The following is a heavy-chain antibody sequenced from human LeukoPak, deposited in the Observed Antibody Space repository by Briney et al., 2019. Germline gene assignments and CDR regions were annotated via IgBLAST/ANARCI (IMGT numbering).Heavy chain of an antibody. Sequence: GGSLRISCAASGFHFSTYWMTWVRQAPGKGLEWVANINQDGSEKHYVDSVKGRFTISRDNAKNSLFLQMNSLRAEDTAVYYCARAKRNGFDIWGQGTMVTVSS. CDR3: ARAKRNGFDI. V-gene: IGHV3-7*04. CDR1: GFHFSTYW. J-gene: IGHJ3*02. CDR2: INQDGSEK.